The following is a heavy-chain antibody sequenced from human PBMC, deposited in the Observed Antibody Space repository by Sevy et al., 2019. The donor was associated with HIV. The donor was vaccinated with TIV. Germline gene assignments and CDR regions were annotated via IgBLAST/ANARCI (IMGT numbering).Heavy chain of an antibody. CDR1: GGSISSGGYY. J-gene: IGHJ3*02. D-gene: IGHD3-22*01. CDR3: ASSQGGYYDSSGFLDAFDI. CDR2: IYYSWST. Sequence: SETLSLTCTVSGGSISSGGYYWSWIRQHPGKGLEWIGYIYYSWSTYYNPSLKSRVTISVDTSKNQFSLKLSSVTAADTAVYYCASSQGGYYDSSGFLDAFDIWGQGTMVTVSS. V-gene: IGHV4-31*03.